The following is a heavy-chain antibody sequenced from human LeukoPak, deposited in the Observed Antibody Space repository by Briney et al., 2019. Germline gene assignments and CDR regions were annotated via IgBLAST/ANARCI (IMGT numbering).Heavy chain of an antibody. J-gene: IGHJ1*01. D-gene: IGHD4-17*01. Sequence: SVKVSCKASGGTFSSYAISWVRQAPGQGLEWMGGIIPIFGTANYAQKFQGRVTITADESTSTAYMELSSLRSEDTAVYYCARVGSYGDSSAEYFQHWGQGTLVTVSS. CDR2: IIPIFGTA. CDR3: ARVGSYGDSSAEYFQH. V-gene: IGHV1-69*01. CDR1: GGTFSSYA.